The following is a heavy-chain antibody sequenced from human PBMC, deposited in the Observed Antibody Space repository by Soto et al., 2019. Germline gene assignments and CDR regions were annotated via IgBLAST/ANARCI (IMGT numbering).Heavy chain of an antibody. CDR1: GGSISSRSSY. J-gene: IGHJ4*02. V-gene: IGHV4-39*02. Sequence: QLQLQESGPGLVKPSETLSLTCTVSGGSISSRSSYWGWIRQPPGKGLEWIGTIYYIGNTCYNPFSVDRVAISIASTKTRFSVKLNAVSTADTRVYYCGAQDSVAKGYQCEIWGQGAPVPVSS. D-gene: IGHD2-2*01. CDR3: GAQDSVAKGYQCEI. CDR2: IYYIGNT.